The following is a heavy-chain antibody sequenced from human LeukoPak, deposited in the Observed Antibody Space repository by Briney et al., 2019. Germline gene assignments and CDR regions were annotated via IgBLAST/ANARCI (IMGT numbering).Heavy chain of an antibody. Sequence: GGSLRLSCAASGFTFTSYWMTWVRQVPGKGLEWVANIKQDGSEKFYVGSVRGRFTISRDNARNSVSLQMNSLRAEDTAVYYCAREIDTNYWGQGTLVTVS. D-gene: IGHD3-22*01. CDR1: GFTFTSYW. CDR2: IKQDGSEK. V-gene: IGHV3-7*03. CDR3: AREIDTNY. J-gene: IGHJ4*02.